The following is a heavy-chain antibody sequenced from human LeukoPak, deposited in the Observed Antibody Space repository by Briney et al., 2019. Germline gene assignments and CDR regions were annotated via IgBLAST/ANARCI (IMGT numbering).Heavy chain of an antibody. CDR2: IIPIFDTA. D-gene: IGHD6-13*01. CDR1: GYTFTSYD. V-gene: IGHV1-69*13. Sequence: SVKVSCKASGYTFTSYDFNWLRQATGQGLEWMGGIIPIFDTANYAQKFQGRVTITADESTSTAYMELSSLRSEDTAVYYCARGRIAAAGTRADYYYYGMDVWGQGTTVTVSS. CDR3: ARGRIAAAGTRADYYYYGMDV. J-gene: IGHJ6*02.